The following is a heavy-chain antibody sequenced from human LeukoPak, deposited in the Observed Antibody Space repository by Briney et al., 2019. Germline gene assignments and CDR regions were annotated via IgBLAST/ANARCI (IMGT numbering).Heavy chain of an antibody. CDR3: ARDRGYYDSSGYDD. J-gene: IGHJ4*02. V-gene: IGHV3-20*04. CDR1: GFTFDDYG. Sequence: TGGSLRLSCAASGFTFDDYGMSWGRQAPGKGLEWVSGINWNGGSTGYADSVKGRFTISRDNAKNSLYLQMNSLRAEDTALYYCARDRGYYDSSGYDDWGQGTLVTVSS. CDR2: INWNGGST. D-gene: IGHD3-22*01.